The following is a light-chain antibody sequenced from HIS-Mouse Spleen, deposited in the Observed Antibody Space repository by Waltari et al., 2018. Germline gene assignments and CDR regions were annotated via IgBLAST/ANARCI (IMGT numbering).Light chain of an antibody. V-gene: IGLV2-14*01. CDR1: SRDVGGYNY. CDR2: EVS. J-gene: IGLJ3*02. Sequence: QSALTQPASASGSPGQSITIACPGTSRDVGGYNYSSWYQQHPGKAPKLMIYEVSNRPSGVSNRFSGSKSGNTASLTISGLQAEDEADYYCSSYTSSSTWVFGGGTKLTVL. CDR3: SSYTSSSTWV.